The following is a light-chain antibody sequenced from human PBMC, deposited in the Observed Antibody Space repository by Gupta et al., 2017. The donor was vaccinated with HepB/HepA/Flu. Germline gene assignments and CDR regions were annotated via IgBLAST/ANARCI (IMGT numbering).Light chain of an antibody. CDR1: NIGSKS. CDR2: DDS. Sequence: SSVLTQPPSVSVAPGKTARITCGGNNIGSKSVHWYQQKPGQAPVLVVYDDSDRPSGSPERFSGSNSGNTATLTISRVEAGDEADYYCQVWDSSSDHAWVFGGGTKLTVL. J-gene: IGLJ3*02. CDR3: QVWDSSSDHAWV. V-gene: IGLV3-21*03.